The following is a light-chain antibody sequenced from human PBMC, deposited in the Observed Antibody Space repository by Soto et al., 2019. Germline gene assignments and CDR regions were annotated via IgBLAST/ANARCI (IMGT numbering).Light chain of an antibody. CDR2: DVS. CDR1: SSDVGGYNY. Sequence: QPVLTQPASVSGSPGQSITISCTGTSSDVGGYNYVSWYQQHPGKAPKLMIYDVSNRPSGVSNRFSGSKSGNTASLTISGLQAEDEADYHCSSYTSTSPYVFGTGTKVTVL. J-gene: IGLJ1*01. V-gene: IGLV2-14*03. CDR3: SSYTSTSPYV.